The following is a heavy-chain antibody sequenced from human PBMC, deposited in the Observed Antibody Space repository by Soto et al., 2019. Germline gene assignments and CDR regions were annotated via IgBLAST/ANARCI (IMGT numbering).Heavy chain of an antibody. V-gene: IGHV3-66*01. CDR2: IYSGGST. Sequence: EVQLVESGGGLVQPGRSLRLSCAVSGFTVSSNYMTWVRQAPGKGLEWVSAIYSGGSTYYADSVKGRFTISRDSSKNTLFLQMNSLRLEDTAVYYCARARSSGAGLFDYWGQGTLVTVSS. CDR1: GFTVSSNY. D-gene: IGHD6-19*01. J-gene: IGHJ4*02. CDR3: ARARSSGAGLFDY.